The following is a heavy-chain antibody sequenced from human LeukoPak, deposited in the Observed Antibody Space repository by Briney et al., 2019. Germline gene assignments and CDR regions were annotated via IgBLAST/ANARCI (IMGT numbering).Heavy chain of an antibody. D-gene: IGHD6-6*01. J-gene: IGHJ4*02. Sequence: GGSLRLSCAASGFTFDDYAVHWVRQAPGKGLEWVSGISWNSGSIGYADSVKGRFTISRDNAKNSLYLQMNSLRAEDMALYYCAKDISPSSSRGYYFDYWGQGTLVTVSS. CDR3: AKDISPSSSRGYYFDY. V-gene: IGHV3-9*03. CDR2: ISWNSGSI. CDR1: GFTFDDYA.